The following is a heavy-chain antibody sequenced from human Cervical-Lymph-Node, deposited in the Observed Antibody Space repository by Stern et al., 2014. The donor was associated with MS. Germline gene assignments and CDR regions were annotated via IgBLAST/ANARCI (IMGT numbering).Heavy chain of an antibody. Sequence: QVQLQESGPGLVKPSQTLSLTCTVSGGSISSGGYYWSWIRQHPGKGLEWICYIYYSGSTYYNPSLKRRVTISVDTSKNQFSVKLSSVTAADTAVYYCARDLRYYYDSSGYYYRWFDPWGQGTLVTVSS. CDR2: IYYSGST. CDR3: ARDLRYYYDSSGYYYRWFDP. CDR1: GGSISSGGYY. D-gene: IGHD3-22*01. V-gene: IGHV4-31*03. J-gene: IGHJ5*02.